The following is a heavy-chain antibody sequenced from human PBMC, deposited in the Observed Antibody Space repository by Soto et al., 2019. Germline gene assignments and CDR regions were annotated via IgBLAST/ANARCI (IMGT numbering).Heavy chain of an antibody. J-gene: IGHJ6*02. CDR2: VYHSGIT. CDR3: ARDLGLAVVAAVIKYYGMDV. CDR1: GYSISSGYY. Sequence: SETLSLTCDVSGYSISSGYYGGWIRQPPGXGLEWIGSVYHSGITYYNPSLRSRVTISADTSKNQFSLSLRSVTAADTAVYYCARDLGLAVVAAVIKYYGMDVWGQGTTVTVSS. D-gene: IGHD2-2*02. V-gene: IGHV4-38-2*01.